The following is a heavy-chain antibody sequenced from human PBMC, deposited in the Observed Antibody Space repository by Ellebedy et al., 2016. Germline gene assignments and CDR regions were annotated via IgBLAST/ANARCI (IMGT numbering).Heavy chain of an antibody. J-gene: IGHJ6*02. CDR1: GFTFSSYS. Sequence: GGSLRLSCAASGFTFSSYSMNWVRQAPGKGLEWVSYISSSSSTIYYADSVKGRFTISRDNAKNSLYLQMNSLRAEETAVYYCAREYSSGYFYYGMDVWGQGTTVTVSS. CDR3: AREYSSGYFYYGMDV. D-gene: IGHD3-22*01. V-gene: IGHV3-48*04. CDR2: ISSSSSTI.